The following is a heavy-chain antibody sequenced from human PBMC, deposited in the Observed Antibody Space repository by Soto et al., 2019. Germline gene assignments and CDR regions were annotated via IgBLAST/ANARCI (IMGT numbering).Heavy chain of an antibody. V-gene: IGHV3-23*01. CDR1: GFTFNNYA. CDR3: AKGRGGSGSLAPRVDC. Sequence: EVQLLESGGGLVQPGGSLRLSCAASGFTFNNYAMTWVRQAPGKGLEWVSAISGGGDTTSYADSVKGRFTVSRDGSKDTLYLQMRSVRAEDSALYYCAKGRGGSGSLAPRVDCWGQGTLVTVSS. CDR2: ISGGGDTT. D-gene: IGHD3-10*01. J-gene: IGHJ4*02.